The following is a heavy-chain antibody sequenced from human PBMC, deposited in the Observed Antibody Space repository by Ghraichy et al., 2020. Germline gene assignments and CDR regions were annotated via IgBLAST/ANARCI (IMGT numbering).Heavy chain of an antibody. V-gene: IGHV3-23*01. CDR1: GFTFSSYA. J-gene: IGHJ4*02. CDR3: AKVLGDYVLFLVIGSLGYDY. Sequence: GGSLILSCAASGFTFSSYAMSWVRQAPGKGLEWVSAISGSGGSTYYADSVKGRFTISRDNSKNTLYLQMNSLRAEDTAVYYCAKVLGDYVLFLVIGSLGYDYWGQGTLVTVSS. CDR2: ISGSGGST. D-gene: IGHD4-17*01.